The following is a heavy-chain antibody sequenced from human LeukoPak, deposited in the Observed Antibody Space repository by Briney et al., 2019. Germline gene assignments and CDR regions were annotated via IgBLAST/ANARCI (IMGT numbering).Heavy chain of an antibody. CDR3: ARDAEAAAVGGGDY. J-gene: IGHJ4*02. CDR2: INPNSGGT. Sequence: ASVKVSCKASGYTFTGYYMHWVRQAPGQGLEWMGWINPNSGGTNYAQKFQGRVTMTRDTSISTAYMELSRLRSDDTAVYYCARDAEAAAVGGGDYWGQGTLVTVSS. CDR1: GYTFTGYY. D-gene: IGHD6-13*01. V-gene: IGHV1-2*02.